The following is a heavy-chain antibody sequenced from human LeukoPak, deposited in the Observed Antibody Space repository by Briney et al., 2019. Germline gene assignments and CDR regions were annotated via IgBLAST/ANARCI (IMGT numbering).Heavy chain of an antibody. Sequence: SETLSLTCTVSGGSISSSSYYWGWIRQPPGKGLEWIGSIYYSGSTYYNPSLKSRVTISVDTSKNQFSLKLSSVTAADTAVYYCARLGAWDSSGYYYGYYFDYWGLGTLVTVSS. D-gene: IGHD3-22*01. CDR1: GGSISSSSYY. CDR3: ARLGAWDSSGYYYGYYFDY. J-gene: IGHJ4*02. V-gene: IGHV4-39*01. CDR2: IYYSGST.